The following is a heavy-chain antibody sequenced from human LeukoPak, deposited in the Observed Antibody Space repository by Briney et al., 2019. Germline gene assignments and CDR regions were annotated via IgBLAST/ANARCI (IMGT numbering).Heavy chain of an antibody. D-gene: IGHD3-10*01. V-gene: IGHV3-33*01. CDR3: ARDRGQYGSGTYLDY. CDR2: IWYDGSNE. Sequence: PGGSLRLSCAASGFTFSSSGMHWVRQAPGKGLEWVALIWYDGSNEYYADSVKGRFTISRDNSKNTVFLQMTSLRADDTAVYYCARDRGQYGSGTYLDYWGQGTLVTVSS. CDR1: GFTFSSSG. J-gene: IGHJ4*02.